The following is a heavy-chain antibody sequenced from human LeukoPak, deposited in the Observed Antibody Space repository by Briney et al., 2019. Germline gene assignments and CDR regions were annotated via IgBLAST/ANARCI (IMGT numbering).Heavy chain of an antibody. V-gene: IGHV1-2*02. D-gene: IGHD6-13*01. Sequence: ASVKVSGKASGYTFTGYYMHWVRQAPGQGLEWMGWINPNSGSTNYAQKFQGRVTMTRDTSISTAYMELSRLRSDDTAVYYCARERSDPYSSSCLDYWGQGTLVTVSS. J-gene: IGHJ4*02. CDR2: INPNSGST. CDR3: ARERSDPYSSSCLDY. CDR1: GYTFTGYY.